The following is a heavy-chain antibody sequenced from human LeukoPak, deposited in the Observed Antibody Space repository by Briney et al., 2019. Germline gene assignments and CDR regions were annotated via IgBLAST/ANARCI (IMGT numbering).Heavy chain of an antibody. J-gene: IGHJ4*02. CDR3: ARIGLSNYHDSSGLDY. Sequence: GGSLRLSCAASGFTFSSYSMNWVRQAPGKGLEWVSSISSSSSYIYYADSVKGRFTISRDNAKNSLYLQMNSLRAEDTAVYYCARIGLSNYHDSSGLDYWGQGTLVTVSS. CDR1: GFTFSSYS. V-gene: IGHV3-21*01. CDR2: ISSSSSYI. D-gene: IGHD3-22*01.